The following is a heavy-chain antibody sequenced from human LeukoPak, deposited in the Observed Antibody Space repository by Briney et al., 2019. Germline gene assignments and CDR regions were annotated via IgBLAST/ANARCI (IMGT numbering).Heavy chain of an antibody. Sequence: ASVKVSCKASGYTFTGYYMHWVRQAPGQGLEWMGWINPNSGGTNYAQKFQGWVTMTRDTSISTAYMELSRLRSDDTAVYYCARPTGDSSGDLGAFDIWGQGTMVTVSS. D-gene: IGHD3-22*01. J-gene: IGHJ3*02. CDR2: INPNSGGT. V-gene: IGHV1-2*04. CDR1: GYTFTGYY. CDR3: ARPTGDSSGDLGAFDI.